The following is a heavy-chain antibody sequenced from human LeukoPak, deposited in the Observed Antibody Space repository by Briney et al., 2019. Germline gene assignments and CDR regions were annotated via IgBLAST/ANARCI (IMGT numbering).Heavy chain of an antibody. CDR1: GGFISSGGYY. Sequence: SGTLSLTCVVSGGFISSGGYYWGWIRHPPEKGLEWIGSVHHSGITYYNTSLKSRVTISVDKSKNQFSLELTSVTAADTAVYYCARNPPNYYDSSGRMGAFDVWGQGTMVTVSS. CDR3: ARNPPNYYDSSGRMGAFDV. CDR2: VHHSGIT. J-gene: IGHJ3*01. D-gene: IGHD3-22*01. V-gene: IGHV4-39*01.